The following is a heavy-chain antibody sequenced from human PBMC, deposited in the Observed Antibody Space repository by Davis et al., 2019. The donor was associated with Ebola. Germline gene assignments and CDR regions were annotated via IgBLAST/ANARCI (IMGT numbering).Heavy chain of an antibody. CDR2: ISAYNGNT. D-gene: IGHD3-10*01. CDR3: ARDPTITMVQGVIITRWFDP. Sequence: ASVKVSCKASGYTFTSYGISWVRQAPGQGLEWMGWISAYNGNTNYAQKLQGRVTMTTDTSTSTAYMELRSLRSDDTAVYYCARDPTITMVQGVIITRWFDPWGQGTLVTVSS. V-gene: IGHV1-18*01. J-gene: IGHJ5*02. CDR1: GYTFTSYG.